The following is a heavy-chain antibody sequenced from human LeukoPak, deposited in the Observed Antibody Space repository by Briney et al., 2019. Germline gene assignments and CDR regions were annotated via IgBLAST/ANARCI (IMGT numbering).Heavy chain of an antibody. CDR2: ISSSSSYI. V-gene: IGHV3-21*01. CDR1: GFTFSSYS. Sequence: GGSLRLSCAASGFTFSSYSMNWVRQAPGKGLEWVSSISSSSSYIYYADSVKGRFTISRDNAKNSLYLQMNSLRAEDTAVHYCARAAMVRGVIGWFDPWGQGTLVTVSS. J-gene: IGHJ5*02. D-gene: IGHD3-10*01. CDR3: ARAAMVRGVIGWFDP.